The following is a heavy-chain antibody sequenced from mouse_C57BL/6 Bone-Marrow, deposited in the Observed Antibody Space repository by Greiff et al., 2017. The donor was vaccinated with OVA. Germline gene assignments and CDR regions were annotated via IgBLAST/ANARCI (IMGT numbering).Heavy chain of an antibody. J-gene: IGHJ2*01. V-gene: IGHV14-2*01. CDR3: PSGTWDY. D-gene: IGHD4-1*01. CDR2: IDPEDGET. Sequence: VQLQQSGAELVKPGASVKLSCTASGFNIKDYYMHWVKQRTEQGLEWIGRIDPEDGETTYAPQFQGKATITADTSSNTAYLQLSSLTSEDTAVYYCPSGTWDYWGQGTTLTVSS. CDR1: GFNIKDYY.